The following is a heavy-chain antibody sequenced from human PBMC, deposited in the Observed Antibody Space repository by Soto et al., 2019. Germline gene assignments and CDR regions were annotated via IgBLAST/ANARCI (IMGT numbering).Heavy chain of an antibody. Sequence: QVQLVQSGAEVKKPGSSVKVSCKASGGTFSSYTISWVRQAPGQGLEWMGRIIPILGIANYGQKFQGRITITADKSTSTAYMELISLRSADTAVYSWARDQPGGDFSGSYAVNWYFDLGGRGTLVAVSS. CDR1: GGTFSSYT. D-gene: IGHD3-16*01. CDR2: IIPILGIA. CDR3: ARDQPGGDFSGSYAVNWYFDL. V-gene: IGHV1-69*08. J-gene: IGHJ2*01.